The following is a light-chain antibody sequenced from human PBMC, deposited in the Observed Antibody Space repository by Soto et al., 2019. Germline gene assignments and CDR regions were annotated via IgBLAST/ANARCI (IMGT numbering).Light chain of an antibody. J-gene: IGKJ1*01. CDR2: KAS. Sequence: DIQMTQSPSTLSASVGDRVTITCRASQSISSWLAWYQQKSGKAPKLLIYKASSLQSGVPSRFSGSGSGTDFTLTISSLQPDDFATYYCHQYNTSAWTFGQGTKVEIK. CDR1: QSISSW. CDR3: HQYNTSAWT. V-gene: IGKV1-5*03.